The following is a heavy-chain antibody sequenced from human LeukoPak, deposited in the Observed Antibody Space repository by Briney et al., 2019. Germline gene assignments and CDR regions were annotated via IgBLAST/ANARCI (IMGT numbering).Heavy chain of an antibody. CDR3: ARLRYGSGSYPYYFDY. J-gene: IGHJ4*02. CDR1: GYSFSNYW. Sequence: GESLKISCKGSGYSFSNYWIGWVRQMPGKGLEWMGIIYSGDSDTRYSPPFQGQVTISADKSISTAYLQWSSLKASDTAMYYCARLRYGSGSYPYYFDYWGQGTLVTVSS. V-gene: IGHV5-51*01. CDR2: IYSGDSDT. D-gene: IGHD3-10*01.